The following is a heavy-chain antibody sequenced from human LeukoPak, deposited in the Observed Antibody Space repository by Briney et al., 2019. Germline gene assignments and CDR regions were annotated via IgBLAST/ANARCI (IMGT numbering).Heavy chain of an antibody. CDR1: GLRFSDYY. CDR2: ISSGGDIM. Sequence: PGGSLRLSCAASGLRFSDYYVSWIRQAPGKGLQWVSYISSGGDIMHYADSVKGRFTSSRDNAKNSGYLEMNSLGAEDTAVYYCATNLIGAGEYFQQWGQGTLVTVSS. J-gene: IGHJ1*01. V-gene: IGHV3-11*01. D-gene: IGHD2/OR15-2a*01. CDR3: ATNLIGAGEYFQQ.